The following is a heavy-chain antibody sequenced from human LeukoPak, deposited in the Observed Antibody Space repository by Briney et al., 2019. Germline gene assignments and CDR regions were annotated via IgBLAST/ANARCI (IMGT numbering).Heavy chain of an antibody. CDR1: GFTFSSYA. J-gene: IGHJ3*02. Sequence: PGGSLRLSCAASGFTFSSYAMHWVRQAPDKGLEWVAVISYDGSNKYYADSVKGRFTTSRDNSKNTLYLQMNSLRAEDTAVYYCARVLDCGGDCLYAFDIWGQGTMVTVSS. D-gene: IGHD2-21*02. CDR2: ISYDGSNK. CDR3: ARVLDCGGDCLYAFDI. V-gene: IGHV3-30-3*01.